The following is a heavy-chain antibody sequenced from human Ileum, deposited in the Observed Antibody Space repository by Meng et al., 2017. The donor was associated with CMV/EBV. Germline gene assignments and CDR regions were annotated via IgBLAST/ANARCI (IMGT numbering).Heavy chain of an antibody. J-gene: IGHJ5*02. CDR2: IYYRGTT. Sequence: LTLQESGPGLVKTSEILYLTCTVTDWSISSSSYDWGWIRQPPGKRLEWIGSIYYRGTTYYNPSLKSRVTMSIDTSTNQFSLNLRSVTAADTAVYYCVRDKDNNYLLDWFDPWGQGTLVTVSS. CDR3: VRDKDNNYLLDWFDP. D-gene: IGHD4-11*01. CDR1: DWSISSSSYD. V-gene: IGHV4-39*07.